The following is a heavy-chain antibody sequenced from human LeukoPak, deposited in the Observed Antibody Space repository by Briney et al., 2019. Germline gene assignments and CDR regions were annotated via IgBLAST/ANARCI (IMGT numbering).Heavy chain of an antibody. CDR1: GFTFSSYA. D-gene: IGHD3-22*01. CDR2: ISGSGGTT. J-gene: IGHJ4*02. CDR3: AKDLTYYYDSTGYYFDY. Sequence: PGGSLRLSRAASGFTFSSYAMSWVRQAPGKGLELVSGISGSGGTTYYADSVKGRFTISRDNSKNTLYLQLNSLRAEDTAIYYCAKDLTYYYDSTGYYFDYWGQGTLVTVSS. V-gene: IGHV3-23*01.